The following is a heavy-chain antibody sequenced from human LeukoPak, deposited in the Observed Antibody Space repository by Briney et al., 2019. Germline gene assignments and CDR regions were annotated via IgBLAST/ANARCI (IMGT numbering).Heavy chain of an antibody. V-gene: IGHV3-23*01. D-gene: IGHD1-26*01. Sequence: GGSLRLSCAASGFTFSNHAMNWVRQAPGKGLEWVSAISGSGGSTYYADSVKGRFTISRDNSKNTLYLQMNSLRAEDTAVYYCAKEGGYLRAYFDYWGQGTLVTVSA. CDR1: GFTFSNHA. CDR2: ISGSGGST. CDR3: AKEGGYLRAYFDY. J-gene: IGHJ4*02.